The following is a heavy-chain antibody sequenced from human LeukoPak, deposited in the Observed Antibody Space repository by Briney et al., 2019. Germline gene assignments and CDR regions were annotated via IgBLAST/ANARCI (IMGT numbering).Heavy chain of an antibody. J-gene: IGHJ4*02. CDR1: GGSFSGYY. D-gene: IGHD3-9*01. CDR3: ASSPERPQKRLRYFDY. Sequence: SETLSLTCAVYGGSFSGYYWSWICQPPGKGLEWIGEINHSGSTNYNPSLKSRVTISVDTSKNQFSLKLSSVTAADTAVYYCASSPERPQKRLRYFDYWGQGTLVTVSS. CDR2: INHSGST. V-gene: IGHV4-34*01.